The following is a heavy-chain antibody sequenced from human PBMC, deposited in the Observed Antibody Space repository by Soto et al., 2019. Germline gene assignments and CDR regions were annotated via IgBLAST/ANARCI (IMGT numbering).Heavy chain of an antibody. CDR2: IYYSGTT. V-gene: IGHV4-30-4*01. J-gene: IGHJ5*02. CDR1: GGSISSGNYY. CDR3: ARDAGYYYESSGYNWFDP. Sequence: SETLSLTCTVSGGSISSGNYYWSWIRQPPGKGLEWIGYIYYSGTTYYNPSLKSRVTMSVDTSKNQFSLKLSSVTAADTAVYYCARDAGYYYESSGYNWFDPWGQGTLVTVYS. D-gene: IGHD3-22*01.